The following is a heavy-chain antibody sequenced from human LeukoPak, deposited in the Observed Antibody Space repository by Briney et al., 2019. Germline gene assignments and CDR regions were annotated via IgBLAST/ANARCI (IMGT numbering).Heavy chain of an antibody. CDR1: GYTFTSYG. CDR3: ARGPIVLMVYAIEDFDY. J-gene: IGHJ4*02. CDR2: ISAYNGNT. D-gene: IGHD2-8*01. Sequence: ASVKVSCKASGYTFTSYGISWVRQAPGQGLEWMGWISAYNGNTNYAQKLQGRVTMTTDTSTSTAYMELRSLRSDDTAVYYCARGPIVLMVYAIEDFDYWGQGTLVTVSS. V-gene: IGHV1-18*01.